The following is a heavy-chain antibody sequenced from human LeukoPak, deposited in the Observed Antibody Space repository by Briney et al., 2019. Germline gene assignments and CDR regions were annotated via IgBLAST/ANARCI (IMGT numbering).Heavy chain of an antibody. V-gene: IGHV3-21*06. D-gene: IGHD3-22*01. CDR3: VRVSQDDDYSDSPVQGAFDL. CDR1: GFSFDTHS. CDR2: ISSGSSYI. J-gene: IGHJ3*01. Sequence: GGSLRLSCAASGFSFDTHSMNWVRQSPGKGLEWVSSISSGSSYIHYADAMKGRFTISRDNAKNSLYLQMNVRTEDTAVYYCVRVSQDDDYSDSPVQGAFDLWAQGTMVTVS.